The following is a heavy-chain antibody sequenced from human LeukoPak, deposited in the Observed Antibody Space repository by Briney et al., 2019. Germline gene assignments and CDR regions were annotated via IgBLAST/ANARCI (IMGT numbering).Heavy chain of an antibody. Sequence: ASVKVSCKASGYTFTGYYMHWVRQAPGQGLEWMGWINPNSGDTNYAQKFQGRVTMTRDTSISTAYMELSRLRSDDTAVYYCARSVEMATIMDDYWGQGTLVTVSS. J-gene: IGHJ4*02. CDR3: ARSVEMATIMDDY. D-gene: IGHD5-24*01. CDR1: GYTFTGYY. V-gene: IGHV1-2*02. CDR2: INPNSGDT.